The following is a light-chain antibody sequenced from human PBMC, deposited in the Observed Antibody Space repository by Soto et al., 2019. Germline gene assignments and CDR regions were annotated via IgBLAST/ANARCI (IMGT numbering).Light chain of an antibody. CDR3: AAWDDSLNGRV. Sequence: QSVLTQPPSASGTPGQRVTISCSGSSSNIGSNTANWHQQLPGTAPKLLIYTNNQRPSGVPDRFSGSKSGTSASLAISGLQSEDEADYYCAAWDDSLNGRVFGGGTKLTVL. CDR2: TNN. J-gene: IGLJ3*02. CDR1: SSNIGSNT. V-gene: IGLV1-44*01.